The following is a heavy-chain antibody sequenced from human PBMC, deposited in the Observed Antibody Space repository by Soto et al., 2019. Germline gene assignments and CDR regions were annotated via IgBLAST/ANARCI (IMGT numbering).Heavy chain of an antibody. J-gene: IGHJ5*02. Sequence: GGSLRLSCSASGFTFSSYAMHWVRQAPGKGLEYVSAISSNGGSTYYADSVKGRFTISRDNSKNTLYLQMSSLRAEDTAVYYCVRGDYDFWSGYSFATPFDPWGQGTLVTVSS. V-gene: IGHV3-64D*06. CDR3: VRGDYDFWSGYSFATPFDP. CDR2: ISSNGGST. CDR1: GFTFSSYA. D-gene: IGHD3-3*01.